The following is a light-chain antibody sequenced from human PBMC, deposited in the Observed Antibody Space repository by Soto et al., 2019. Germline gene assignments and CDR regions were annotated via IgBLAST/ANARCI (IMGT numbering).Light chain of an antibody. V-gene: IGKV3-20*01. CDR1: QSISGN. CDR3: QQYGGSPRT. CDR2: GAS. Sequence: DIVMTQSPGTLSVSPGERATLYSRASQSISGNLVWYQQKPGQAPRLLIYGASTRATGIPDRFSGSGSGTDFTLTITRLEPEDFAVYYCQQYGGSPRTFGQGTKVDIK. J-gene: IGKJ1*01.